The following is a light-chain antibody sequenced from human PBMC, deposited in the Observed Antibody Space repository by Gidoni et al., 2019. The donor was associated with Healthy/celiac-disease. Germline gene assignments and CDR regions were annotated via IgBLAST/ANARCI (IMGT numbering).Light chain of an antibody. Sequence: DIQMTQSPSSLSASVGDRVTITCRASQSISSYLNWSQQKPGKAPKLLIYAASSLQSGVPSRFSGSGSGTDFTLTICSLQPEDFATYYCQQSYSTPPYTFGQGTKLEIK. CDR2: AAS. CDR1: QSISSY. V-gene: IGKV1-39*01. J-gene: IGKJ2*01. CDR3: QQSYSTPPYT.